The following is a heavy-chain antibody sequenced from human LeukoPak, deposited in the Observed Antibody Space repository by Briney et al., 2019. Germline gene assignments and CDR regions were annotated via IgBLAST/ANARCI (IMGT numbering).Heavy chain of an antibody. CDR2: ILYDGSNK. Sequence: GGALRLSCAVSGFTFSSHTKYWVPQAPGKGLGWVAIILYDGSNKYYADSVKGRFTISRGNSKNTLYVQMNSLRAEDTAVYYCARDAGAVAGSTYWYFDLWGRGTPVTVSS. CDR1: GFTFSSHT. D-gene: IGHD6-19*01. V-gene: IGHV3-30-3*01. J-gene: IGHJ2*01. CDR3: ARDAGAVAGSTYWYFDL.